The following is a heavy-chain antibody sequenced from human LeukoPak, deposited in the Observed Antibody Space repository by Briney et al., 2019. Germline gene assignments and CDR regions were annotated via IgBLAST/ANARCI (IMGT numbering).Heavy chain of an antibody. D-gene: IGHD3-10*01. Sequence: PGGSLRLSCAASGFTFSSYSMTWVRQAPGKGLEWVSSISSSSYIYYADSVKGRFTISRDNAKNSLYLQMNSLRAEDTAVYYCARFGTKRGPFDYWGQGTLVTVSS. J-gene: IGHJ4*02. CDR3: ARFGTKRGPFDY. CDR2: ISSSSYI. CDR1: GFTFSSYS. V-gene: IGHV3-21*01.